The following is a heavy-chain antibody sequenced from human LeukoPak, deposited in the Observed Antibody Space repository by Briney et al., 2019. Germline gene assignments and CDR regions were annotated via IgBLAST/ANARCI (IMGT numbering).Heavy chain of an antibody. D-gene: IGHD3-9*01. CDR3: ARTYYDILTGYFYGIDV. J-gene: IGHJ6*04. CDR2: IYHSGST. V-gene: IGHV4-4*02. Sequence: PSETLSLTCAVSGGSLSSSNWWSWVRQPPGKGLEWIGEIYHSGSTNYNPSLKSRVTISVDKSKNQFSLKLSSVTAADTAVYYCARTYYDILTGYFYGIDVWGKGTTVTVSS. CDR1: GGSLSSSNW.